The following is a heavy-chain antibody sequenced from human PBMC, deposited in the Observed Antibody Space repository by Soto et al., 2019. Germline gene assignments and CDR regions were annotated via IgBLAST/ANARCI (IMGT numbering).Heavy chain of an antibody. CDR3: VGEDSIILTAVSEF. CDR1: GFHFRNYG. CDR2: VSNSDYT. Sequence: PGGSLRLSCAVSGFHFRNYGITWVRQAPGKGLEWVSSVSNSDYTYYSDSVKGRFTISRDNAKNSVSLQMTTLRAEDTAVYYCVGEDSIILTAVSEFWGHGTLVTVSS. V-gene: IGHV3-21*01. J-gene: IGHJ4*01. D-gene: IGHD3-22*01.